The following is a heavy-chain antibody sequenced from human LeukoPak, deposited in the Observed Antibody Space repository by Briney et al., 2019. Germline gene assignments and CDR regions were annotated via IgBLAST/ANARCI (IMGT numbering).Heavy chain of an antibody. CDR2: IIPIFGTA. CDR3: AGASYSSPLYYYYYYMDV. V-gene: IGHV1-69*05. Sequence: SVKVSCKASGGTFSSYAISWVRQAPGQGLEWMGGIIPIFGTANYAQKFQGRVTITTDESTSTAYMELSSLRSEDTAVYYCAGASYSSPLYYYYYYMDVWGKGTMVTVSS. D-gene: IGHD6-13*01. J-gene: IGHJ6*03. CDR1: GGTFSSYA.